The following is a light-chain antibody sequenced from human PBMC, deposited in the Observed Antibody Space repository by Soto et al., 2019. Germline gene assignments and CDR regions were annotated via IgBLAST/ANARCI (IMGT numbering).Light chain of an antibody. V-gene: IGLV2-23*02. CDR1: SSDVGSYNL. CDR2: EVS. J-gene: IGLJ1*01. Sequence: QSVLTQPASVSGSPGQSITISCTGTSSDVGSYNLVSWYQQYLGKAPKLMIYEVSKRPSGVSNRFSGSKSGNTASLTISGLQAEDEGDYFCCSYAGPSTFVXGTGTRSPS. CDR3: CSYAGPSTFV.